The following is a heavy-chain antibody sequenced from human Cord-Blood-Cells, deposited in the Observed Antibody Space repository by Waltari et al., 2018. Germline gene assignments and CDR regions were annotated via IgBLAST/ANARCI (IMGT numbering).Heavy chain of an antibody. Sequence: QVQLVESGGGVVQPGRSLRLSCAASGFHFSSYAMHWVRQAPGKGLEWVAVISYDGSNKYYADSVKGRFAISRDNSKNTLYLQMNSLRAEDTAVYYCASFEYWGQGTLVTVSS. CDR3: ASFEY. CDR2: ISYDGSNK. CDR1: GFHFSSYA. V-gene: IGHV3-30*09. J-gene: IGHJ4*02.